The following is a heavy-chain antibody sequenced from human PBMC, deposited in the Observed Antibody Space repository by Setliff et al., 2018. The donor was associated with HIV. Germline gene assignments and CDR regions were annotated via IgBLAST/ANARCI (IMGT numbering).Heavy chain of an antibody. CDR2: NYYSGST. CDR3: ARGSQWELLPYFDY. V-gene: IGHV4-39*07. D-gene: IGHD1-26*01. Sequence: SETLSLTCTVSGGSMSSSSYYWGWIRQPPGKGLEWIGSNYYSGSTYYNPSLKSRVTISVDKSKNQFSLKLSSVTAADTAVFYCARGSQWELLPYFDYWGQGTLVTV. J-gene: IGHJ4*02. CDR1: GGSMSSSSYY.